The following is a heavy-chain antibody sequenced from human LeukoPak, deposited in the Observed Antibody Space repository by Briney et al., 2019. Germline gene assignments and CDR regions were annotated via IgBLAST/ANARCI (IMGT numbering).Heavy chain of an antibody. CDR1: GGSISSYY. V-gene: IGHV4-59*01. D-gene: IGHD3-16*01. J-gene: IGHJ6*03. CDR2: IYYSGNS. Sequence: SETLSLTCTVSGGSISSYYWSWIRQPPGKGLEWIGYIYYSGNSNSNPSLKSRVTISVDTSKNQFSLKLSSVTAADTAVYYCARETSQKGAHYMDVWGKGTTVTISS. CDR3: ARETSQKGAHYMDV.